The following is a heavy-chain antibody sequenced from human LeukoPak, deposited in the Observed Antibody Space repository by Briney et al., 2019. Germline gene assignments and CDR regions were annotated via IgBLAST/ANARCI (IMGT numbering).Heavy chain of an antibody. V-gene: IGHV3-23*01. CDR1: GFTFSSYS. Sequence: GGSLRLSCAASGFTFSSYSISWVSQAPGKGLEWVSAISGSGDIIYYVDSVKGRLTISRDNSKNTLYLQMNSLRAEDTAVYCCAKPPDYGGNLDYWGQGTLVTVSS. D-gene: IGHD4-23*01. CDR2: ISGSGDII. CDR3: AKPPDYGGNLDY. J-gene: IGHJ4*02.